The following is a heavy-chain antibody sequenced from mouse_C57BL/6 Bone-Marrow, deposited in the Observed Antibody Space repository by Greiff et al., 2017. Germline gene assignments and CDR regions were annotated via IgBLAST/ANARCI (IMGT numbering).Heavy chain of an antibody. D-gene: IGHD1-1*01. CDR2: IYPRDGST. CDR3: ARLEFDGSSGDWYVDF. J-gene: IGHJ1*03. Sequence: QVQLQQSGPELVKPGASVKLSCKASGYTFTSYDINWVKQRPGQGLEWIGWIYPRDGSTKYNEKFKGKATLTVDTSSSTAYMELHSLTSEDSAVYFCARLEFDGSSGDWYVDFWGTGTTVTGSS. V-gene: IGHV1-85*01. CDR1: GYTFTSYD.